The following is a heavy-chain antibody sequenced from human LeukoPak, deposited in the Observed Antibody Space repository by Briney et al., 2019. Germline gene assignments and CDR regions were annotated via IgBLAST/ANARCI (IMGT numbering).Heavy chain of an antibody. CDR3: VRAGDYGDYVGWFDP. D-gene: IGHD4-17*01. CDR2: IHTSGST. Sequence: PSETVSLTCTVYGGSISSYYWSWVRQPAGKGLEWIGRIHTSGSTNYNPSLKSRLTMSVDTSKNQFSLKLNSVTAADTAVYYCVRAGDYGDYVGWFDPWGQGTLVTVSS. V-gene: IGHV4-4*07. J-gene: IGHJ5*02. CDR1: GGSISSYY.